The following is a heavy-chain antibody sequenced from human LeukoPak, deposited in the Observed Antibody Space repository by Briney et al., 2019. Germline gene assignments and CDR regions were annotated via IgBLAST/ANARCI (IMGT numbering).Heavy chain of an antibody. Sequence: GSSVKVSCKASAGTFPNYDISWVRQAPGQGREWMGRFVPSVDVVNYAQKFQCRVTITADISTTTVYMQLSSLRSEDTAVYYCATLCSGGFCYVDYWGQGILVTVSS. D-gene: IGHD2-15*01. CDR2: FVPSVDVV. J-gene: IGHJ4*02. V-gene: IGHV1-69*04. CDR1: AGTFPNYD. CDR3: ATLCSGGFCYVDY.